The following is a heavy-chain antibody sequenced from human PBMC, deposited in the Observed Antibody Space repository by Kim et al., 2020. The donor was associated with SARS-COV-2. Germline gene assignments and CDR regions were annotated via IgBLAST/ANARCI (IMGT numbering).Heavy chain of an antibody. V-gene: IGHV4-34*01. D-gene: IGHD4-17*01. CDR2: INHSGST. CDR3: ARVMSTVVTPRGGFDP. CDR1: GGSFSGYY. Sequence: SETLSLTCAVYGGSFSGYYWSWIRQPPGKGLEWIGEINHSGSTNSNPSLKSRVTISVDTSKNQFSLKLSSVTAADTAVYYCARVMSTVVTPRGGFDPWGQGALGSVSS. J-gene: IGHJ5*02.